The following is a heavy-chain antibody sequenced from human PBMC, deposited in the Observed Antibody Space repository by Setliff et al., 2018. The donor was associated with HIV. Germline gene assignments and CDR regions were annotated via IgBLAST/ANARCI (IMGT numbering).Heavy chain of an antibody. J-gene: IGHJ4*01. D-gene: IGHD4-17*01. CDR1: GGTFGIYG. Sequence: GASVKVSCKASGGTFGIYGISWVRQAPGQGLEWMGGTIPMFGTANYAQKFQGRVTITTDESTNTGYMELSSLRSEDTAVYYCAGLYGDYGGGYWGHGTLVTVSS. CDR2: TIPMFGTA. CDR3: AGLYGDYGGGY. V-gene: IGHV1-69*05.